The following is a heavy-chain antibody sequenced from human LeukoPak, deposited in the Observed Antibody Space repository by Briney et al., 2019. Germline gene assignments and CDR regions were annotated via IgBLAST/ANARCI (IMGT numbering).Heavy chain of an antibody. CDR2: IKQDGSEK. Sequence: PGGSLRLSCAASGFTFSNYCMSWVRQAPGKGLEWVVNIKQDGSEKYYVDSGKGRFTISRDNAKNTLYLQMNSLRAEDTAVYYCAKRDKSGQYYFDYWGQGTLVTVSS. V-gene: IGHV3-7*03. CDR3: AKRDKSGQYYFDY. J-gene: IGHJ4*02. D-gene: IGHD5-12*01. CDR1: GFTFSNYC.